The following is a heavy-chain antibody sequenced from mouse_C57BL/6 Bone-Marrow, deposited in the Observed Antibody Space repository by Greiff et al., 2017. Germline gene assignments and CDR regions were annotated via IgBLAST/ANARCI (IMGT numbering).Heavy chain of an antibody. D-gene: IGHD3-2*02. Sequence: VQLQQSGPVLVKPGASVKMSCKASGYTFTDYYMNWVKQSHGKSLEWIGVINPYNGGTSYNQKFKGKATLTVDKSSSTAYMELNSLTSEDSAVYYCARTAQATWYFDYWGKGTTLTVSS. CDR3: ARTAQATWYFDY. V-gene: IGHV1-19*01. CDR1: GYTFTDYY. CDR2: INPYNGGT. J-gene: IGHJ2*01.